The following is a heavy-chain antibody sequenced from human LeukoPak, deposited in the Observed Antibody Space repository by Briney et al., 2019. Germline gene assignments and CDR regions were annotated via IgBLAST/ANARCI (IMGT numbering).Heavy chain of an antibody. D-gene: IGHD6-6*01. Sequence: GASVKVSCKASGYTFTGYYIHWVRQAPGQGLEWMGWINPNSGDTNYAQKFQGAVTITGDTSSSTAYMELSRLRSDDTAVYYCVRQSSSSLHWGQGILVTVSS. CDR3: VRQSSSSLH. J-gene: IGHJ4*02. CDR2: INPNSGDT. V-gene: IGHV1-2*02. CDR1: GYTFTGYY.